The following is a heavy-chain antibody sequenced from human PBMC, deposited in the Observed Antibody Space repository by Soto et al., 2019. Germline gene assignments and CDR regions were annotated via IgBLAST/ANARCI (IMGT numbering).Heavy chain of an antibody. D-gene: IGHD2-15*01. J-gene: IGHJ4*02. V-gene: IGHV5-51*01. CDR3: ARPPLPGYSIHFNS. Sequence: GESLKISCNASGYIFIDYWIGWVRQMPGKGLEWMGIVYPRDSDTRYSPSFQGQVTISADRSTGTAFLQWRSLKASDTALYYCARPPLPGYSIHFNSWGQGTLVTV. CDR2: VYPRDSDT. CDR1: GYIFIDYW.